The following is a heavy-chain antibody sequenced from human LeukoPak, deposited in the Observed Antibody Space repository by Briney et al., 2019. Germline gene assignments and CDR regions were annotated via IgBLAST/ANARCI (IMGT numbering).Heavy chain of an antibody. D-gene: IGHD3-16*02. Sequence: GGSLRLSCAASGFSFSDYYMSWIRQAPGKGLEWVSSISRGGSSKYSADSVKGRFTISRDNAKNSLDLQMDSLRAEDTAVCYCAKINGGVIPQGYFDYWGQGTLVTVSS. CDR1: GFSFSDYY. J-gene: IGHJ4*02. V-gene: IGHV3-11*04. CDR3: AKINGGVIPQGYFDY. CDR2: ISRGGSSK.